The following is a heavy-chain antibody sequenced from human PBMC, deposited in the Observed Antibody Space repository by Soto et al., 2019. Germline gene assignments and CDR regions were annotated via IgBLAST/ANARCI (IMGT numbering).Heavy chain of an antibody. V-gene: IGHV4-34*01. J-gene: IGHJ2*01. CDR2: INHSGST. D-gene: IGHD6-19*01. CDR3: ARLASGCHYYYFDF. Sequence: QVQLQQWGAGLLKPSETLSLICAVYGWSFSPYFWSWIRQPPGTGLEWFVEINHSGSTNYNPSHTRRATLAVDTSKNQVSLKLASVTAEDTAVYYCARLASGCHYYYFDFWGRGTPVTVSS. CDR1: GWSFSPYF.